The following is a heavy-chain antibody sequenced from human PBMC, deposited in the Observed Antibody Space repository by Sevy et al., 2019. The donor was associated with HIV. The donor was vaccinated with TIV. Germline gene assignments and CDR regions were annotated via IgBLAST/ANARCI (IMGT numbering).Heavy chain of an antibody. J-gene: IGHJ2*01. D-gene: IGHD3-22*01. CDR3: AKELPLYGSSGYPFYWSFDL. CDR1: GFTFDDYA. Sequence: GGSLRLSCVASGFTFDDYAMHWVRQAPGKGLGWVAGLSWNSGSFAYADSVKGRVIISRDNAKKSLYLQMTSLRAEDTAFYYCAKELPLYGSSGYPFYWSFDLWGRGTLVTVSS. CDR2: LSWNSGSF. V-gene: IGHV3-9*01.